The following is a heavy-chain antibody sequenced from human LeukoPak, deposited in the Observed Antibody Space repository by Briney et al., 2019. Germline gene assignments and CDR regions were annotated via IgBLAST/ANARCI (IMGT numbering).Heavy chain of an antibody. Sequence: GGSLRLSCAASGFTFSSYAFNWVRQTPGKGLEWVSAISNDGINTHSADSVKGRFTFSRDNSKDTLYLQMNSLRVEDTALYYRARVSLTTANFDSWGQGTLVTVSS. V-gene: IGHV3-23*01. CDR3: ARVSLTTANFDS. CDR1: GFTFSSYA. CDR2: ISNDGINT. J-gene: IGHJ4*02. D-gene: IGHD4-17*01.